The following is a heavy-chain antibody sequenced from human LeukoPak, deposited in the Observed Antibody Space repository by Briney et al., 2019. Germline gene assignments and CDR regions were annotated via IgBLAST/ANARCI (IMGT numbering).Heavy chain of an antibody. CDR1: GFTFGSYW. V-gene: IGHV3-7*01. D-gene: IGHD3-16*01. CDR3: ASGRQLGY. Sequence: GGSLRLSCADSGFTFGSYWMSWVRQAPGKGLEWVANIKQDGSEKYYVDSVKGRFTISRDNAKNSLYLQMNSLRAEDTALYYCASGRQLGYWGQGTLVTVSS. J-gene: IGHJ4*02. CDR2: IKQDGSEK.